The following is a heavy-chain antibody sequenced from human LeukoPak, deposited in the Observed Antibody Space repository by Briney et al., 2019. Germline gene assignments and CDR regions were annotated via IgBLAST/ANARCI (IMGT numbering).Heavy chain of an antibody. CDR3: ARSLGSFDY. V-gene: IGHV4-39*01. CDR1: GGSISSSSYY. Sequence: SETLSLTCTVSGGSISSSSYYWGWIRQPPGKGLEWIGSIYYRGSTYYNPSLKSRVTISVDTSKNQFSLKPSSVTAADTAVYYCARSLGSFDYWGQGTLVTVSS. CDR2: IYYRGST. J-gene: IGHJ4*02. D-gene: IGHD7-27*01.